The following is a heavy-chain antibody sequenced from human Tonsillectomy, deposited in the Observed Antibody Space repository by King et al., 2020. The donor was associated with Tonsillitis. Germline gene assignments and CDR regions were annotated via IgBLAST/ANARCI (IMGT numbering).Heavy chain of an antibody. CDR1: GFTFSSHW. J-gene: IGHJ4*02. D-gene: IGHD4-17*01. V-gene: IGHV3-74*01. CDR3: ARETSGDYALDY. Sequence: VQLVESGGGLVQPGGSLRLSCAASGFTFSSHWMHWVRQAPGKGLVWVSRINSDGSSTSYADPVKGRFPISRDNAKNTLDLKMNSLRDEDTALYYCARETSGDYALDYWGQGTLATVSS. CDR2: INSDGSST.